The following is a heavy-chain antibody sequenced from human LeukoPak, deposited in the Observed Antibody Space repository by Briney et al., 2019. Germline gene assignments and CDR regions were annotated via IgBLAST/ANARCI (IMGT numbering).Heavy chain of an antibody. CDR2: INPNSGGT. V-gene: IGHV1-2*04. D-gene: IGHD2-15*01. CDR3: ATLSSSGGSWTRYYYYGMDV. Sequence: ASVKVSCKASGYTFTGYYMHWVRQAPGQGLEWMGWINPNSGGTNYAQKFQGWVTMTRDTSISTAYMELSRLRSDDTAVYYCATLSSSGGSWTRYYYYGMDVWGQGTTVTVSS. CDR1: GYTFTGYY. J-gene: IGHJ6*02.